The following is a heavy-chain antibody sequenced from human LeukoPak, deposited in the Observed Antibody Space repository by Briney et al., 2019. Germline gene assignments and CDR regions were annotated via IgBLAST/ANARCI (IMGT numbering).Heavy chain of an antibody. D-gene: IGHD3-3*01. Sequence: SETLSLTCAVYGGSFSGYYWSWIRQPPGKGLEWIGEINHSGSTNYNPSLKSRVTISVDTSKNQFSLKLSSVTAADTAVYYCARGPLPIRFLEWLSYYYYYYMDVWGKGTTVTVSS. CDR1: GGSFSGYY. V-gene: IGHV4-34*01. J-gene: IGHJ6*03. CDR2: INHSGST. CDR3: ARGPLPIRFLEWLSYYYYYYMDV.